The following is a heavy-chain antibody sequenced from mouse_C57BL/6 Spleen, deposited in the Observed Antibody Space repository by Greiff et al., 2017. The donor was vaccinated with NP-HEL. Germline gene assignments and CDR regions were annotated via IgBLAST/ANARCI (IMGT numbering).Heavy chain of an antibody. Sequence: VQLQQSGAELVRPGASVTLSCKASGYTFTDYEMHWVKQTPVHGLEWIGAIDPETGGTAYNQKFKGKAILTADKSSSTAYMELRSLTSEDSAVYYCTRKTGDSYWYFDVWGTGTTVTVSS. CDR2: IDPETGGT. CDR1: GYTFTDYE. J-gene: IGHJ1*03. V-gene: IGHV1-15*01. CDR3: TRKTGDSYWYFDV. D-gene: IGHD4-1*01.